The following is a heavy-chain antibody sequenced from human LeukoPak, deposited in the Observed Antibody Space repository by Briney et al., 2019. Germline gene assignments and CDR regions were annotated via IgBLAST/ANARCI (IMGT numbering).Heavy chain of an antibody. V-gene: IGHV3-48*01. J-gene: IGHJ4*02. CDR3: ARDYKYAFDN. CDR2: IGISSGNT. Sequence: GGSLRLSCAASGFRFSDYSMNWVRQAPGKGLEWISYIGISSGNTNYADSVKGRFTISGDKAENSLYLQMNSLRVEDTAVYYCARDYKYAFDNWGQGTLVTVSS. D-gene: IGHD5-24*01. CDR1: GFRFSDYS.